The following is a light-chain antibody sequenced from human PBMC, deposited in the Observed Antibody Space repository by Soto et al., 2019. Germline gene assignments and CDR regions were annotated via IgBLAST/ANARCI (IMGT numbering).Light chain of an antibody. CDR1: QSVSSY. CDR2: GAS. CDR3: QQYNDWPSIT. Sequence: EIVMTQSPATLSVSPGERATLSCRASQSVSSYLAWYQQKPGQAPRLLIYGASTRATGIPARFSGSGSGTEFTLTISRLQSEDFAVYYCQQYNDWPSITFGQGTRLEI. V-gene: IGKV3-15*01. J-gene: IGKJ5*01.